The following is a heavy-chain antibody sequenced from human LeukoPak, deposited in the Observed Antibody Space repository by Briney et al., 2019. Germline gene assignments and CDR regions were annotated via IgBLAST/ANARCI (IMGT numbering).Heavy chain of an antibody. J-gene: IGHJ4*02. CDR2: INHSGST. CDR1: GFTFSNAW. D-gene: IGHD3-3*01. CDR3: ARGGGYYDFPGGY. V-gene: IGHV4-34*01. Sequence: PGGSLRLSCAASGFTFSNAWMSWVRQAPGKGLEWIGEINHSGSTNYNPSLKSRVTISVDTSKNQFSLKLSSVTAADTAVYYCARGGGYYDFPGGYWGQGTLVTVSS.